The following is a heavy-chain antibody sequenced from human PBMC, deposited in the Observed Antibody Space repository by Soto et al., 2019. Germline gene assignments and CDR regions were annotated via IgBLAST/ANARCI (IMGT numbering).Heavy chain of an antibody. Sequence: QVQLQESGPGLVKPSETMSLSCTVSGGSISSYYWSWFRQSPGKRMEWIGYVHHSWGSSYNPSLPSRVAISLDRSKSQFSRKVTSVTATDTAVYYCARRGFGPLHGLVDVWGQGTTVTVSS. J-gene: IGHJ6*02. CDR1: GGSISSYY. CDR3: ARRGFGPLHGLVDV. V-gene: IGHV4-59*08. CDR2: VHHSWGS. D-gene: IGHD3-10*01.